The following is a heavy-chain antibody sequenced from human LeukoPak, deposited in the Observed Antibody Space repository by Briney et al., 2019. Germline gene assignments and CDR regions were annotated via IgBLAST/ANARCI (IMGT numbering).Heavy chain of an antibody. CDR2: TRTKANSYTT. D-gene: IGHD1-26*01. CDR1: GFNFSDHY. V-gene: IGHV3-72*01. J-gene: IGHJ5*02. Sequence: PGWSLRLSCAASGFNFSDHYMDWVRQAPGKGLEWVGRTRTKANSYTTEYAASVKDRFTISRDDSKNSLYLQMYSLKAEDTAVYYCARVSGSHSDQWGQGTQVTVSS. CDR3: ARVSGSHSDQ.